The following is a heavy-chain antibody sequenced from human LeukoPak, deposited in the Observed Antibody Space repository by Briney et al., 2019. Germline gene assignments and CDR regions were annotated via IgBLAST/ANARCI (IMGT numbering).Heavy chain of an antibody. CDR2: INWNGGRT. Sequence: GGSLRLSCAASGFTFDDYGMSWVRQAPGKGLEWVSGINWNGGRTGYADYVKGRFTISRDNAKNSLYLQMNSLRAEDTALYYCARATYYYDSSGYYPFDYWGQGTLVTVSS. D-gene: IGHD3-22*01. CDR1: GFTFDDYG. CDR3: ARATYYYDSSGYYPFDY. V-gene: IGHV3-20*04. J-gene: IGHJ4*02.